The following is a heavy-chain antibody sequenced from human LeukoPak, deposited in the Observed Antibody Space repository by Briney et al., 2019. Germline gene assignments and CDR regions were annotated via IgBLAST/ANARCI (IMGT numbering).Heavy chain of an antibody. V-gene: IGHV1-24*01. D-gene: IGHD2-15*01. CDR3: ATDLRCGRSSCLVGGWFDP. CDR1: GYSLTELS. J-gene: IGHJ5*02. CDR2: FDPEDGET. Sequence: ASVTDSCKISGYSLTELSMHAVRPAPGKGRAWMGGFDPEDGETIYARNFQGRFTMTEDTSTDTAYMELTTLRSEDTAVYYCATDLRCGRSSCLVGGWFDPWGQGTLVTVSS.